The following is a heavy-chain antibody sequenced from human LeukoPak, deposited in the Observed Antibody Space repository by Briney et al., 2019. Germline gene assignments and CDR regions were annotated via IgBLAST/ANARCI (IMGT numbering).Heavy chain of an antibody. J-gene: IGHJ6*04. D-gene: IGHD3-22*01. CDR3: ARGGPSMIVVVITLPEDV. CDR2: INHSGST. V-gene: IGHV4-34*01. Sequence: PSETLSLTCAVYGGSFSGYYWSWIRQPPGKGLKWIGEINHSGSTNYNPSLKSRVTISVDTSKNQFSLKLSSVTAADTAVYYCARGGPSMIVVVITLPEDVWGKGTTVTVSS. CDR1: GGSFSGYY.